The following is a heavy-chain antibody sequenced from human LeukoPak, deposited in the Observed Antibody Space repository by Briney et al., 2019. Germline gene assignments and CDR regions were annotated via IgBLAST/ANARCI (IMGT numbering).Heavy chain of an antibody. CDR3: AKSNGYGLVDI. CDR2: INHSGST. J-gene: IGHJ3*02. Sequence: PSETLSLTCAVYGGSFSGYYWSWIRQPLGKGLEWIGEINHSGSTNYNPSLKSRVTISLDTSRNQFSLKLNSVTAADTAVYYCAKSNGYGLVDIWGQGTMVTVSS. CDR1: GGSFSGYY. V-gene: IGHV4-34*01. D-gene: IGHD3-10*01.